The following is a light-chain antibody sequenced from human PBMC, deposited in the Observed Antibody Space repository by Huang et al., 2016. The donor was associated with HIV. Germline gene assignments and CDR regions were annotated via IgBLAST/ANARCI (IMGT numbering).Light chain of an antibody. V-gene: IGKV3-15*01. CDR2: GAS. J-gene: IGKJ2*01. CDR3: QQYNDWPPMYT. CDR1: QSVSSK. Sequence: EIVMMQSPATLSVSPGERATLSCRASQSVSSKLAWYQQKPGQAPRLLFYGASTRATGIPARFSGSGSETEFTLTISSLQSEDFAVYYCQQYNDWPPMYTFGQGTKLEIK.